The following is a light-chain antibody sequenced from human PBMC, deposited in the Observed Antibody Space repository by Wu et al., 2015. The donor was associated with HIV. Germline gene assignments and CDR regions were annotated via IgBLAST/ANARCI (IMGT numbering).Light chain of an antibody. CDR2: GAS. CDR1: QSVSSSS. CDR3: QQFGSSPYS. V-gene: IGKV3-20*01. Sequence: EIVMTQSPATLSVSPGERATLSCRASQSVSSSSLAWYQQKPGQAPRLLIYGASSRATGIPGRFSGSGSGTDFTLTISRLEPEDFAVYYCQQFGSSPYSFGQGTKLEI. J-gene: IGKJ2*03.